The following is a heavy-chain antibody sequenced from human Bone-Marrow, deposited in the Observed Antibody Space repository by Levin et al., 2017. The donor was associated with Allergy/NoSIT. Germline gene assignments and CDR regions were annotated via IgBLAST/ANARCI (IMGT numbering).Heavy chain of an antibody. J-gene: IGHJ4*02. V-gene: IGHV3-66*01. Sequence: TRGSLRLSCVASGFTVRNNYMRWFRQAPGKGLEWVSLIYSGGDTYYADSVKGRFSISRDGSTNTLYLQMNSLRAEDTAVYYCARDGGVATGGDYWGQGTLVTVSS. D-gene: IGHD6-13*01. CDR1: GFTVRNNY. CDR2: IYSGGDT. CDR3: ARDGGVATGGDY.